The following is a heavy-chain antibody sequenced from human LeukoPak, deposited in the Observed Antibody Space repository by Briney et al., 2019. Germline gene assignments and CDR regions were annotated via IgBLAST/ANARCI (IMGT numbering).Heavy chain of an antibody. CDR3: ARKKTRGPDY. J-gene: IGHJ4*02. D-gene: IGHD3-10*01. CDR2: ISSSSSYI. V-gene: IGHV3-21*01. Sequence: GGSLRLSCAASGFTFSSYSMNWVRQAPGKGLEWVSSISSSSSYIYYADSVKGRFTISRDNAKNSLYLQMNSLRAEDTAIYYCARKKTRGPDYWGQGTLVTVSS. CDR1: GFTFSSYS.